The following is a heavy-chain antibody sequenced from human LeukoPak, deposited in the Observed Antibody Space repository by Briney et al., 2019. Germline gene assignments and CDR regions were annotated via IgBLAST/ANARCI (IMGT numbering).Heavy chain of an antibody. CDR2: ISSSGSTI. Sequence: PGGSLRLSCAASGFTFSSYEMNWVRQAPGKGLEWVSYISSSGSTIYYADSVKGRFTISRDNAKNSLYLQMNSLRAEDTAVYYCARGRSRKIVVVIPYYYGMDVWGQGTTVTVSS. J-gene: IGHJ6*02. CDR1: GFTFSSYE. D-gene: IGHD3-22*01. V-gene: IGHV3-48*03. CDR3: ARGRSRKIVVVIPYYYGMDV.